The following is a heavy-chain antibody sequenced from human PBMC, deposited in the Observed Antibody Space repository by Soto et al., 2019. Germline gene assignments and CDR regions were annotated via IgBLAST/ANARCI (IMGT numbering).Heavy chain of an antibody. CDR1: GGSVSSGSYY. Sequence: SETLSLTCTVSGGSVSSGSYYWSWIRQPPGKGLEWIGYIYYSGSTNYNPSLKSRVTISVDTSKNQFSLKLSSVTAADTAVYYCARVGGSGRGYYYGMDVWGQGTTVTSP. D-gene: IGHD3-10*01. V-gene: IGHV4-61*01. CDR2: IYYSGST. J-gene: IGHJ6*02. CDR3: ARVGGSGRGYYYGMDV.